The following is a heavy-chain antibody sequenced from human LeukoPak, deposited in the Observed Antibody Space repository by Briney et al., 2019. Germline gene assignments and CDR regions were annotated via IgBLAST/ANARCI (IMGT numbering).Heavy chain of an antibody. CDR2: INTDGSGT. D-gene: IGHD3-16*01. V-gene: IGHV3-74*01. CDR3: ARGGGPDY. Sequence: PGGSLRLSCAASGFTFSSTWMHWVRQAPGRGPVWVSRINTDGSGTSYADSVKGRFTISRDNARNTLYLQMNSLRAEDTAVYYCARGGGPDYWGQGTLITVSS. J-gene: IGHJ4*02. CDR1: GFTFSSTW.